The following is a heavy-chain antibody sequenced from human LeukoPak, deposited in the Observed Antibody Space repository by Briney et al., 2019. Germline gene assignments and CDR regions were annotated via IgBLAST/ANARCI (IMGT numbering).Heavy chain of an antibody. D-gene: IGHD3-3*01. Sequence: GGSLRLSCAASGFTFSSYATSWVRQAPGKGLEWVSGIVGSGGSTYYADSVKGRFTISRDNSKNTLYLQMNSLRAEDTAVYYCAKDRGVVIRNLFDYWGQGTLVTVSS. J-gene: IGHJ4*02. CDR1: GFTFSSYA. V-gene: IGHV3-23*01. CDR3: AKDRGVVIRNLFDY. CDR2: IVGSGGST.